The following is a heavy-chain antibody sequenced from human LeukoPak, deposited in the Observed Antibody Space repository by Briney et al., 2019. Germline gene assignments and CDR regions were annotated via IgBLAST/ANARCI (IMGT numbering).Heavy chain of an antibody. V-gene: IGHV3-30*14. CDR1: GFTFSSYA. CDR2: ISYDGSNK. Sequence: GGSLRLSCAASGFTFSSYAMHWVRQAPGKGLEWVAVISYDGSNKYYADSVKGRFTISRENAKNSLYLQMNSLRAGDTAVYYCARGLRGYSYGAESFDYWGQGTLVTVPS. D-gene: IGHD5-18*01. J-gene: IGHJ4*02. CDR3: ARGLRGYSYGAESFDY.